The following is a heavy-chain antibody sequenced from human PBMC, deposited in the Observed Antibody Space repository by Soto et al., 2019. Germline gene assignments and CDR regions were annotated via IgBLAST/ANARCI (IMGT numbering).Heavy chain of an antibody. CDR1: GGSISSGGYY. D-gene: IGHD6-6*01. Sequence: PSETLSLTCTVSGGSISSGGYYWSWIRQHPGRGLEWIGYIYYTGSAYYNPSLESRVTISVDTSKNQFSLKLSSVTAADTAVYYYERFGSSSWNWFDPWGQGTLVTVSS. CDR3: ERFGSSSWNWFDP. V-gene: IGHV4-31*03. J-gene: IGHJ5*02. CDR2: IYYTGSA.